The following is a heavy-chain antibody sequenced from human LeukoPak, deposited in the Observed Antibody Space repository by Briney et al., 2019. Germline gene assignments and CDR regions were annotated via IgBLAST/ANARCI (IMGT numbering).Heavy chain of an antibody. J-gene: IGHJ4*02. V-gene: IGHV4-34*11. CDR1: GGSFSGYY. CDR3: ARDAVDTGFDY. Sequence: PSETLSLTCAVYGGSFSGYYWSWIRQPPGKGLEWIGYIYYSGSTNYNPSLKSRVTISVDTSKNQFSLKLSSVTAAGTAVYYCARDAVDTGFDYWGQGTLVTVAS. CDR2: IYYSGST. D-gene: IGHD3/OR15-3a*01.